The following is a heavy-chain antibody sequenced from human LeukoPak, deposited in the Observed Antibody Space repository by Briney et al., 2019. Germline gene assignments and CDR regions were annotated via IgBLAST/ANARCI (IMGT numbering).Heavy chain of an antibody. CDR2: IYSSGST. CDR1: GGSINSYY. CDR3: ARGGKATVVTM. Sequence: SETLSLTCTVSGGSINSYYWSWIRQPAGKGLEWIGRIYSSGSTNYNPSLKSRVSMSVDTSKNQFSLKLTSVTAADTAVYYCARGGKATVVTMWGRGILVTVSS. J-gene: IGHJ4*02. V-gene: IGHV4-4*07. D-gene: IGHD4-23*01.